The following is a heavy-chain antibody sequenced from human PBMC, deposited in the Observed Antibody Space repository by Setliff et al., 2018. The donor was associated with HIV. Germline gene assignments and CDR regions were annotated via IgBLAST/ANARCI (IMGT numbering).Heavy chain of an antibody. J-gene: IGHJ4*01. V-gene: IGHV1-69*06. D-gene: IGHD3-10*01. CDR3: ARDGWDYYGSGTYPPLYYFDS. CDR1: GDTFRSYA. CDR2: IIPILATS. Sequence: KVSCKASGDTFRSYAISWVRQAPGQGLEWMGRIIPILATSNYTQKFQGRVTITADKSTRTAYMELSSLRSEDTAVYYCARDGWDYYGSGTYPPLYYFDSWGQGTLVT.